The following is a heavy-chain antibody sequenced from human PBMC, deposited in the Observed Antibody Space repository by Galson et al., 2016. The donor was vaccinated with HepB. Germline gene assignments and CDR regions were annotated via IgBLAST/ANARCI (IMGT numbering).Heavy chain of an antibody. Sequence: SVKVYCKASGYTFSNYGVTWVRQAPGQGLEWMGWISAYNGDTNYAQRLQGRLTMTTDTSTSTAYMEMRSLTSDDTAVYYCVRGSSRVRTDFWGQGTLVTVSS. CDR1: GYTFSNYG. D-gene: IGHD3-10*01. J-gene: IGHJ4*02. V-gene: IGHV1-18*01. CDR3: VRGSSRVRTDF. CDR2: ISAYNGDT.